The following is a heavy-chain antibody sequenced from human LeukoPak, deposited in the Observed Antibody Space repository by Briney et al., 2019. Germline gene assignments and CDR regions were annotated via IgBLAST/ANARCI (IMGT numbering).Heavy chain of an antibody. D-gene: IGHD3-3*01. J-gene: IGHJ5*02. Sequence: GASVKVSCKASGYTFTGYYMHWVRQAPGQGLEWMGRINPNSGGTNYAQKFQGRVTMTRDTSISTAYMELSRLRSDDTAVYYCGRGAGVYDFWSGYFFTAWGQGTLVTVSS. CDR3: GRGAGVYDFWSGYFFTA. V-gene: IGHV1-2*06. CDR1: GYTFTGYY. CDR2: INPNSGGT.